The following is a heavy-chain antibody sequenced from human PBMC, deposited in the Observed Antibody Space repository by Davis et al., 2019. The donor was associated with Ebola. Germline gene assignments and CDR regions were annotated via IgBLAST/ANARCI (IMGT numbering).Heavy chain of an antibody. Sequence: ASVKVSCKASGYTFTSYDIYWVRQATGQGLEWMGWMNPNSGNTGYAQRFQGRVTMTRNTSISTAYMELSSLRSEDTAVYYCARITIFGVIITTTMWTSGGYGMDVWGQGTTVTVSS. CDR2: MNPNSGNT. D-gene: IGHD3-3*01. V-gene: IGHV1-8*01. CDR1: GYTFTSYD. J-gene: IGHJ6*02. CDR3: ARITIFGVIITTTMWTSGGYGMDV.